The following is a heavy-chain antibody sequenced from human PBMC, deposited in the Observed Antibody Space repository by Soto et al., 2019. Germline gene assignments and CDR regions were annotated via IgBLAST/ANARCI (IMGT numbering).Heavy chain of an antibody. J-gene: IGHJ4*02. CDR3: ASGSELGGY. CDR2: IWYDGSNK. D-gene: IGHD1-26*01. CDR1: GFTFSSYG. V-gene: IGHV3-33*01. Sequence: QVQLVESGGGVVQPGRYLRLSCAASGFTFSSYGMHWVRQAPGKGLEWVAVIWYDGSNKYYADSVRGLFTISRDNSKNTLYLQMNSLRAEDTAVYYCASGSELGGYWGQGTLVTVSS.